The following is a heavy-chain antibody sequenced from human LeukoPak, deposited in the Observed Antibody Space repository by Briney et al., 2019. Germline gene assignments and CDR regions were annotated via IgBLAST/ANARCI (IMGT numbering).Heavy chain of an antibody. CDR1: GFTFSSYW. Sequence: GGSLRLSCAASGFTFSSYWMHWVRQAPGKGLVWDSRINSDGSTTTYADSVKGRFTISRDNAKNTLYLQMNSLRAEDTAVYYCARVGSGWYLFDYWGQGTLVTVSS. J-gene: IGHJ4*02. CDR2: INSDGSTT. CDR3: ARVGSGWYLFDY. V-gene: IGHV3-74*01. D-gene: IGHD6-19*01.